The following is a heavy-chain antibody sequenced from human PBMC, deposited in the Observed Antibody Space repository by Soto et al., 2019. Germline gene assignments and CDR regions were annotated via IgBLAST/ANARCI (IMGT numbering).Heavy chain of an antibody. V-gene: IGHV3-30-3*01. J-gene: IGHJ4*02. CDR1: GFTLSSYA. CDR3: ARDQSYLSF. Sequence: GGSLRLSCAASGFTLSSYAMHWVRQAPGKGLESVAVISYDGGNKDYADSVKGRFTISRDNAKNSLYLQMNSLRAEDTAVYYCARDQSYLSFWGLGTLVTVSS. CDR2: ISYDGGNK. D-gene: IGHD3-10*01.